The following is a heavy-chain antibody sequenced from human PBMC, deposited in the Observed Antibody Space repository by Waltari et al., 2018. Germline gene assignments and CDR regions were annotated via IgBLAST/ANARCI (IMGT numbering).Heavy chain of an antibody. CDR3: AAGGGGSRLPR. Sequence: VQLVQSGTEVENPGASLRVPCKVSGHPLSDLSIHWVRQAPGKGLEWMGGFDADDGASFDAQKFQGRLTRTEDTSTDTAYMELRSLTSEDTAVYYCAAGGGGSRLPRWGQGTLIIVS. J-gene: IGHJ4*02. CDR2: FDADDGAS. CDR1: GHPLSDLS. D-gene: IGHD2-15*01. V-gene: IGHV1-24*01.